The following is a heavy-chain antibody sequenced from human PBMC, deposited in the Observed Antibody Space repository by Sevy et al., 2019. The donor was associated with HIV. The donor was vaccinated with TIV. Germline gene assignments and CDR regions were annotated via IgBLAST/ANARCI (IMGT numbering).Heavy chain of an antibody. D-gene: IGHD3-9*01. V-gene: IGHV3-30*18. CDR3: AKDFTGYNGMDV. CDR1: GITFSTSG. J-gene: IGHJ6*02. Sequence: GGSLRLSCVVSGITFSTSGMHWVRQAPGKGLEWVAVISYHGRDKFYADSVKGRSTISRDNSKNILYLQMVSLRAEDTAVYYCAKDFTGYNGMDVGPRDYGHRLL. CDR2: ISYHGRDK.